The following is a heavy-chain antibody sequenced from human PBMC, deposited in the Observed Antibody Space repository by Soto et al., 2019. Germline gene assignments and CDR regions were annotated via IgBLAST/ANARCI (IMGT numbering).Heavy chain of an antibody. CDR3: ASSHYESSGYSGFDP. CDR1: GYTFTRYY. CDR2: INPSGGST. V-gene: IGHV1-46*01. Sequence: ASVNVSCKASGYTFTRYYMHWVRQAPGQGLEWMGIINPSGGSTSYAQKFQGRVTMTRDTRTVYMELNSLRSEDTAAYYCASSHYESSGYSGFDPWGQGTLVTVSS. J-gene: IGHJ5*02. D-gene: IGHD3-22*01.